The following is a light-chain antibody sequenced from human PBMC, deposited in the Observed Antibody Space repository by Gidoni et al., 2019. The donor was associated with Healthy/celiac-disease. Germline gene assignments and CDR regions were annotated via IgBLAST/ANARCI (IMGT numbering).Light chain of an antibody. CDR2: YDS. J-gene: IGLJ2*01. V-gene: IGLV3-21*04. CDR1: NIGSNS. Sequence: SYVLTQPPSLSVAPGQTARITCGGNNIGSNSVHWYQQKPGQAPVLVIYYDSDRPSGIPERFSGANSGNTATLTISRVEAGDEADYYCQVWDSSSDHLVFGGGTKLTVL. CDR3: QVWDSSSDHLV.